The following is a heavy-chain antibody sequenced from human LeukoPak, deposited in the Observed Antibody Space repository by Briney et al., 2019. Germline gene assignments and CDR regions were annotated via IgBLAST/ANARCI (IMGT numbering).Heavy chain of an antibody. V-gene: IGHV4-39*07. Sequence: PSETLSLTCTVSGGSISSSSYYWGWIRQPPGKGLEWIGSIYYSGSTYYNPSLKSRVTISVDTSKNQFSLKLSSVTAADTAVYYCAKGIGYMDVWGKGTTVTVSS. J-gene: IGHJ6*03. CDR3: AKGIGYMDV. D-gene: IGHD2/OR15-2a*01. CDR1: GGSISSSSYY. CDR2: IYYSGST.